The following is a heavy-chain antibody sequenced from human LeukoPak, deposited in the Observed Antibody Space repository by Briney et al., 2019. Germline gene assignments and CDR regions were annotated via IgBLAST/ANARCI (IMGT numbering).Heavy chain of an antibody. J-gene: IGHJ4*02. CDR1: GYTFSSNG. CDR2: ISGYNGNT. Sequence: ASVKVSCKASGYTFSSNGFSWVRQPPGQGPELMGVISGYNGNTNYAQKFQGRVTMTTDTSTSTAYMELRSLRSDDTAVYYCARDKDEYDYTKLVSYWGQGTLVTVSS. D-gene: IGHD5-12*01. CDR3: ARDKDEYDYTKLVSY. V-gene: IGHV1-18*01.